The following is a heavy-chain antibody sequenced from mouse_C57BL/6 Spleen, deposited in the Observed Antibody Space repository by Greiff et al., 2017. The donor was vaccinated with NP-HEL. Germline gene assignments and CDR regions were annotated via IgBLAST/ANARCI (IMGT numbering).Heavy chain of an antibody. V-gene: IGHV1-55*01. CDR3: ARGDYDYDEGAMDY. D-gene: IGHD2-4*01. Sequence: QVQLKQPGAELVKPGASVKMSCKASGYTFTSYWITWVKQRPGQGLEWIGDIYPGSGSTNYNEKFKSKATLTVDTSSSTAYMQLSSLTSEDSAVYYCARGDYDYDEGAMDYWGQGTSVTVSS. CDR2: IYPGSGST. J-gene: IGHJ4*01. CDR1: GYTFTSYW.